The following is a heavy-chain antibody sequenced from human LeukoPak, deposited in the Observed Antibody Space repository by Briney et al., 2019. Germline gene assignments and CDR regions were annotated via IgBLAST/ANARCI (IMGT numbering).Heavy chain of an antibody. CDR1: GYTFTSYG. J-gene: IGHJ6*02. V-gene: IGHV1-18*01. CDR2: ISAYNGNT. D-gene: IGHD2-2*01. CDR3: AIGVSPFLVVPAYYYYGMDV. Sequence: GASVKVSCKASGYTFTSYGISWVRQAPGQGLEWMGWISAYNGNTNYAQKLQGRVTMTTDTSTSTAYMELRSLRSDDTAVYYCAIGVSPFLVVPAYYYYGMDVWGQGTTVTVSS.